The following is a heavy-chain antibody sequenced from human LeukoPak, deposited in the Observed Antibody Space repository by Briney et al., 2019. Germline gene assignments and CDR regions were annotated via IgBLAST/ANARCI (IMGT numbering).Heavy chain of an antibody. Sequence: GGSLRLSCAASGFTFSIYWMHWVRQGPGKGLVWVSRINSDGSSTSYADSVKGRFTISRDNARNTLYLQMNSLRAEDTAVYYCAKTDGYTSGWSGIDYWGQGTLVTVSS. CDR2: INSDGSST. J-gene: IGHJ4*02. V-gene: IGHV3-74*01. CDR1: GFTFSIYW. CDR3: AKTDGYTSGWSGIDY. D-gene: IGHD6-19*01.